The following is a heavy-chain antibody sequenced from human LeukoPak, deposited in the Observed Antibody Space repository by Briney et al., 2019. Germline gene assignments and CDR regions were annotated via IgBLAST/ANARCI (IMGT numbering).Heavy chain of an antibody. CDR2: INHSGST. D-gene: IGHD2-2*01. J-gene: IGHJ4*02. V-gene: IGHV4-34*01. CDR3: AIRPENCSSTSCLFDY. Sequence: SETLSLTCAVYGGSFSGYYWSWIRQPPGEGLEWIGEINHSGSTNYNPSLKSRVTISVDTSKNQFSLKLSSVTAADTAVYYCAIRPENCSSTSCLFDYWGQGTLVTVSS. CDR1: GGSFSGYY.